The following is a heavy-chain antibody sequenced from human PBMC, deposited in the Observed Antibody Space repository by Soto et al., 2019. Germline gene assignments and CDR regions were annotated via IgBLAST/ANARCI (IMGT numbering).Heavy chain of an antibody. CDR3: ARGYYDGDDAFDI. V-gene: IGHV4-59*01. CDR2: IYYSGST. Sequence: SETLSLTCTVSGGSISSYYWSWIRQPPGKGLEWIGYIYYSGSTNYNPSLKSRVTISVDTSKNQFSLKLSSVTDADTAVYYCARGYYDGDDAFDIWGQGTMVTVSS. J-gene: IGHJ3*02. D-gene: IGHD3-22*01. CDR1: GGSISSYY.